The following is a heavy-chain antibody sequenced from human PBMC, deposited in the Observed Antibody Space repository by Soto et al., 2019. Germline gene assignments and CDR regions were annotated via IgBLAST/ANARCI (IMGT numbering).Heavy chain of an antibody. V-gene: IGHV1-18*01. D-gene: IGHD2-8*02. CDR3: GRVVTGYYFMDV. CDR1: GYTFTTYG. J-gene: IGHJ6*03. CDR2: IGTYNGNA. Sequence: QAQLVQSGAEVKRPGASVKVSCKASGYTFTTYGINWVRQAPGQGLEWMGWIGTYNGNANYAQNLQGRVTMTTNTSTRTAYMELRSLSSDETGVYYCGRVVTGYYFMDVWGKGTTVTVSS.